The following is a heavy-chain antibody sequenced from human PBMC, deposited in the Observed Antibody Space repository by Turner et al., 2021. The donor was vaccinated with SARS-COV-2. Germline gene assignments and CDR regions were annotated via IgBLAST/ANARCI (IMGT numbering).Heavy chain of an antibody. V-gene: IGHV1-2*02. J-gene: IGHJ6*02. CDR2: INPNSDAT. D-gene: IGHD6-13*01. CDR3: AREQRAAAGVYYYGMEV. CDR1: GYTFIGYY. Sequence: QVQLVQSGAEVKKPGASVTVSFTASGYTFIGYYIHWVRQAPGQGLEWRGWINPNSDATNEAQKFQSRVAMTRDTSNSKAYMVLGRLRADDTAVYYCAREQRAAAGVYYYGMEVWGRGTTVTVSS.